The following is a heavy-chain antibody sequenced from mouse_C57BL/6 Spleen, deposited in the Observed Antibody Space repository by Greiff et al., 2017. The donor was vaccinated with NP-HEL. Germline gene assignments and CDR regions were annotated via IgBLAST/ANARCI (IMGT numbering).Heavy chain of an antibody. J-gene: IGHJ2*01. D-gene: IGHD3-3*01. CDR3: ARFLGDY. CDR2: INPSTGGT. CDR1: GYSFTGYY. V-gene: IGHV1-42*01. Sequence: VQLKESGPELVKPGASVKISCKASGYSFTGYYMNWVKQSPEKSLEWIGEINPSTGGTTYNQKFKAKATLTVDKSSSTAYMQLKSLTSEDSAVYYCARFLGDYWGQGTTLTVSS.